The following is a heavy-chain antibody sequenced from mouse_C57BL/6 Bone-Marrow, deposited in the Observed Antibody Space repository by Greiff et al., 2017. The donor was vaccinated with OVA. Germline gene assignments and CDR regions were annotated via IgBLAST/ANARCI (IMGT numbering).Heavy chain of an antibody. Sequence: EVKLMESGGDLVKPGGSLKLSCAASGFTFSSYGMSWVRQTPDKRLEWVATISSGGSYTYYPDSVKGRFTLSRDNAKNTLYLQMSSLKSEDTARYYCARVYRWGFAYWCQGTLVTVSA. CDR3: ARVYRWGFAY. J-gene: IGHJ3*01. CDR2: ISSGGSYT. V-gene: IGHV5-6*01. D-gene: IGHD2-14*01. CDR1: GFTFSSYG.